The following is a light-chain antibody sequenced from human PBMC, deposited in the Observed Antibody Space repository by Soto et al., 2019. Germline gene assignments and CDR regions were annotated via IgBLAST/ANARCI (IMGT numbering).Light chain of an antibody. J-gene: IGLJ1*01. CDR3: CSYTPSSIYV. V-gene: IGLV2-14*03. Sequence: LAQRGFVSGSPCQSLANPCTGNNKSFGAYNYASCYQQHPGKPPKLMIYDVSNRPSGFSNRFSGSRSGNPASLTFSGLQAEDEADYYCCSYTPSSIYVFGTGTKVTVL. CDR1: NKSFGAYNY. CDR2: DVS.